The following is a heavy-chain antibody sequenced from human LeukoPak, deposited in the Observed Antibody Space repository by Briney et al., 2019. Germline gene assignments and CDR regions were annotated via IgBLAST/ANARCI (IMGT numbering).Heavy chain of an antibody. J-gene: IGHJ4*02. CDR2: IHYSGGIT. CDR3: ARHFNYYDVGINDY. Sequence: SETLSLTCTVSGGSISSYYWSWIRQPPGKGLEWIGYIHYSGGITYYNPSLKSRVTISVDTSKNQFSLSLSSVTAADTAVYYCARHFNYYDVGINDYWGQGTLVTVSS. D-gene: IGHD3-22*01. V-gene: IGHV4-59*08. CDR1: GGSISSYY.